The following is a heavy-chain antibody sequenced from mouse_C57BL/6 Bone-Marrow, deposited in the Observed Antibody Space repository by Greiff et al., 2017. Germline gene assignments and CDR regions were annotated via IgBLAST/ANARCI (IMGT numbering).Heavy chain of an antibody. Sequence: VQLKESEGGLVQPGSSMKLSCTASGFTFSDYYMAWVRQVPEKGLEWVANINYDGSSTYYLSSLKSRFIISRDTAKNILYLQMSSLKSEETATYYGARDRGYYFDYWGQGTTLTVSS. J-gene: IGHJ2*01. V-gene: IGHV5-16*01. CDR2: INYDGSST. CDR3: ARDRGYYFDY. CDR1: GFTFSDYY.